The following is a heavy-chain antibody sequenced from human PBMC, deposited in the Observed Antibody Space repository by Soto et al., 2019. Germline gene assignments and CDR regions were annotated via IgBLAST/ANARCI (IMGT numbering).Heavy chain of an antibody. CDR2: IYYSGST. Sequence: PSETLSLTCTVSGGSISSYYWSWIRQPPGKGLEWIGYIYYSGSTNYNPSLKSRVTISVDTSKNQFSLKLSSVTAADTAVYYCARDLRFEAGYYTESGYYYMDVWGKGTTVTVSS. V-gene: IGHV4-59*01. CDR3: ARDLRFEAGYYTESGYYYMDV. D-gene: IGHD3-3*01. CDR1: GGSISSYY. J-gene: IGHJ6*03.